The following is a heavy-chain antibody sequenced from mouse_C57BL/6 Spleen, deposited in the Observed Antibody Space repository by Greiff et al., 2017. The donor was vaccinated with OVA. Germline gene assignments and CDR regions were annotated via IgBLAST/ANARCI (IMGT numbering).Heavy chain of an antibody. CDR3: ASDGYYNGFFFDY. J-gene: IGHJ2*01. CDR1: GFTFSSYA. Sequence: EVMLVESGGGLVKPGGSLKLSCAASGFTFSSYAMSWARQTPEKRLEWVATISDGGSYTYYPDNVKGRFTISRDKAKNYLYLPMSQLKSEDTAMYYCASDGYYNGFFFDYWGQGTTLTVSS. CDR2: ISDGGSYT. D-gene: IGHD1-1*01. V-gene: IGHV5-4*03.